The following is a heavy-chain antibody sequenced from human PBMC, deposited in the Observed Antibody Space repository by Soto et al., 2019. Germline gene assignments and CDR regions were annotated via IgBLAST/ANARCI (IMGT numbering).Heavy chain of an antibody. CDR3: AKDQRVLLWFGELSDFDY. Sequence: GGSLRLSCAASGFTCSSYAMSWVRQAPGKGLEWVSAISGSGGSTYYADSVKGRFTISRDNSKNTLYLQMNSLRAEDTAVYYCAKDQRVLLWFGELSDFDYWGQGTLVTVSS. CDR1: GFTCSSYA. D-gene: IGHD3-10*01. J-gene: IGHJ4*02. V-gene: IGHV3-23*01. CDR2: ISGSGGST.